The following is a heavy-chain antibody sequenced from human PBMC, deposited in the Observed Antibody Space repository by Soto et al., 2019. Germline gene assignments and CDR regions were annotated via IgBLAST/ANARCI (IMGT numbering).Heavy chain of an antibody. Sequence: SETLSLTCAVYGGSFSGYYWSWIRQPPGKGLEWIGEINHSGSTNYNPSHKSRVNISVDTSKNQFSLKLSSVTAADTAVYYCARVLTLFHYYYYGMDVWGQGTTVTVSS. D-gene: IGHD3-9*01. J-gene: IGHJ6*02. CDR3: ARVLTLFHYYYYGMDV. CDR1: GGSFSGYY. V-gene: IGHV4-34*01. CDR2: INHSGST.